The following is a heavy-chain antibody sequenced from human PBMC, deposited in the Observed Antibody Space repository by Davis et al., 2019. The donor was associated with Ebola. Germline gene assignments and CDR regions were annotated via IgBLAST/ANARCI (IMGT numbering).Heavy chain of an antibody. V-gene: IGHV1-2*04. CDR2: INSNTGDT. CDR1: GYTFTAYY. CDR3: ARDPTYGDYAYYYYYGMDV. J-gene: IGHJ6*02. Sequence: ASSVTVSCKSFGYTFTAYYMHWVRQAPGQGLEWMGWINSNTGDTHVAQKFEGWVTMTRDTSITTTYMEVSRLKSDDTALYYCARDPTYGDYAYYYYYGMDVWGQGTTVTVSS. D-gene: IGHD4-17*01.